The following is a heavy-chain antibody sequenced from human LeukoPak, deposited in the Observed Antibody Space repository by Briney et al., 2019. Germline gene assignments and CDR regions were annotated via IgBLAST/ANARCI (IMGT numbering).Heavy chain of an antibody. Sequence: PGGSLRLSCAASGFTFSSYGMHWVRQAPGKGLEWVAVIWYDGSNKYYADSVKGRFTISRDNSKNTLYLQMNSLRAEDTAVYYCARVLTMVRGVTTYYFDYWGQGTLVTVSS. CDR3: ARVLTMVRGVTTYYFDY. D-gene: IGHD3-10*01. J-gene: IGHJ4*02. CDR2: IWYDGSNK. V-gene: IGHV3-33*01. CDR1: GFTFSSYG.